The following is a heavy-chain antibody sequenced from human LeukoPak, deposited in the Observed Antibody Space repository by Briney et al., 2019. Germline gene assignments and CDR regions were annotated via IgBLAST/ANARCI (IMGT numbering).Heavy chain of an antibody. V-gene: IGHV4-30-2*01. CDR2: IYHSGST. J-gene: IGHJ4*02. Sequence: EPSETLSLTCTVSGGSISSGGYYWSWIRQPPGKGLEWIGYIYHSGSTYYNPSLKSRVTISVDRSKNQFSLKLSSVTAADTAVYYCARDSEYYFDYWGQGTLVTVSS. CDR3: ARDSEYYFDY. CDR1: GGSISSGGYY.